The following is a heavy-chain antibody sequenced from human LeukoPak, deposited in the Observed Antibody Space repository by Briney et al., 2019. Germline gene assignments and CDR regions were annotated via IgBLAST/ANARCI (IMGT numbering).Heavy chain of an antibody. Sequence: GGSLRLSCVASGFTFSSYGMSWVRQAPGKGLEWVSYISSSGSTIYYADSVKGRFTISRDNAKNSLYLQMNSLRAEDTAVYYCAREPSYSYYFDYWGQGTLVTVSS. CDR2: ISSSGSTI. CDR1: GFTFSSYG. D-gene: IGHD2-15*01. CDR3: AREPSYSYYFDY. J-gene: IGHJ4*02. V-gene: IGHV3-48*04.